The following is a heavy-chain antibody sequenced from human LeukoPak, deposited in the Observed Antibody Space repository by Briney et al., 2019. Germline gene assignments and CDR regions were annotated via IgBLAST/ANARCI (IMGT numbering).Heavy chain of an antibody. D-gene: IGHD3-3*01. CDR2: INPNTGGT. CDR3: ARGGPLDNNNYYGFDF. Sequence: GASVKVSCKASGYTFTGYFIHWVRQAPGQGLEWMGWINPNTGGTIYAQKFQGRVTMTGDMSISTAYMELSRLGTDDTAMYFCARGGPLDNNNYYGFDFWGQGALVTVSS. J-gene: IGHJ4*02. V-gene: IGHV1-2*02. CDR1: GYTFTGYF.